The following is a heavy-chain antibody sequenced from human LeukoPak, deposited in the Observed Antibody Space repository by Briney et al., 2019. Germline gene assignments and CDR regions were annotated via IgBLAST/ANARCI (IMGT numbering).Heavy chain of an antibody. CDR3: ARLRVTYYDFWSGYGIDY. Sequence: GGSLRLSCAASGFTFSSYSMNWVRQAPGKGLEWVSSISSSSSYIYYADSVKGRFTISRDNAKNSLYLQMNSLRAEDTAVYYCARLRVTYYDFWSGYGIDYWGQGTLVTVSS. V-gene: IGHV3-21*01. J-gene: IGHJ4*02. CDR2: ISSSSSYI. CDR1: GFTFSSYS. D-gene: IGHD3-3*01.